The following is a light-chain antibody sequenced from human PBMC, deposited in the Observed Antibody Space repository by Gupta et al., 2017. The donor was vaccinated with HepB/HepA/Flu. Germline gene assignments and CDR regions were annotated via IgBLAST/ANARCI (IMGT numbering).Light chain of an antibody. J-gene: IGLJ2*01. CDR2: GKN. Sequence: QSVLTQPPSPSATPGQRVTISCSGGSANIGSNTVHWYQHLPGAAPKLLIYGKNQRPSGVPDRFSGSTSGTSASLAISGLQSEDEADYYCEAWDDSVKGRVFGGGTKLTVL. V-gene: IGLV1-44*01. CDR3: EAWDDSVKGRV. CDR1: SANIGSNT.